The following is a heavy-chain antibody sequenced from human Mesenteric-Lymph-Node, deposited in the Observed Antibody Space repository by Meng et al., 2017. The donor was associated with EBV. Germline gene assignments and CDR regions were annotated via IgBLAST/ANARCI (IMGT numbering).Heavy chain of an antibody. CDR2: IYWDDDK. D-gene: IGHD4-11*01. V-gene: IGHV2-5*02. Sequence: QITLKESGPTLVKPTQTLTLTCAFSGFSLSTSGVAVGWARQPPGKALEWLALIYWDDDKRFSPSLKSRLSITKDTSKNEVILTMTDMDPEDTATYYCVRKAYHNYVAFDPWGPGTRVTVSS. CDR3: VRKAYHNYVAFDP. J-gene: IGHJ5*02. CDR1: GFSLSTSGVA.